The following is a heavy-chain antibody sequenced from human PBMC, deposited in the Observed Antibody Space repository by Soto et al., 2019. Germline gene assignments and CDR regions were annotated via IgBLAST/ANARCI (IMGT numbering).Heavy chain of an antibody. Sequence: QVQLQQSGPGLVKPSQTLSLTCAISGDSVSSISAAWNWIRQSPSRGLVWLVRTYYKSKWNNDYTISVKSRITINPDTSKNHFSLQLNSVTPEDTAVYYCTRGDSYHFDNWGKGTLVTVSS. CDR1: GDSVSSISAA. CDR2: TYYKSKWNN. CDR3: TRGDSYHFDN. V-gene: IGHV6-1*01. J-gene: IGHJ4*02. D-gene: IGHD1-26*01.